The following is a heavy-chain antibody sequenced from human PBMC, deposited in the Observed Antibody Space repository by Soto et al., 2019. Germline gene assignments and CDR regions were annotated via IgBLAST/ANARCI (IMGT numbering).Heavy chain of an antibody. J-gene: IGHJ4*02. Sequence: QVQLVESGGGVVQPGRSLRLSCAASGFTFSSYAMHWVRQAPGKGLEWVAVISYDGSNKYYADSVKGRFTISRDNSKNTLYLQMNSLRAEDTAVYYCARTDLIDIVVVVAAIGDFDYWGQGTLVTVSS. D-gene: IGHD2-15*01. CDR2: ISYDGSNK. V-gene: IGHV3-30-3*01. CDR1: GFTFSSYA. CDR3: ARTDLIDIVVVVAAIGDFDY.